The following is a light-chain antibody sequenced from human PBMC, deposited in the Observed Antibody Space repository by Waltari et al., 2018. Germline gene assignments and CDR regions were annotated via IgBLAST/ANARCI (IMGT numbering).Light chain of an antibody. CDR3: GAWDDRLNAWV. V-gene: IGLV1-36*01. J-gene: IGLJ3*02. Sequence: QSVLTQPPSVSEAPRRRVPISCSGTSSNIGNTAVTWYQQFPGKAPKVLIYYDDLLPSGVSDRFSGSKAGTSASLAISGLQAEDEADYYCGAWDDRLNAWVFGGGTKLTVL. CDR1: SSNIGNTA. CDR2: YDD.